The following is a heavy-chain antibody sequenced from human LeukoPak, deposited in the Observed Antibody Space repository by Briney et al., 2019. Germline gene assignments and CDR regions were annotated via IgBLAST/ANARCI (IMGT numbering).Heavy chain of an antibody. CDR2: IIPIFGTA. CDR1: GGTFSSYA. Sequence: ASVTVSCKASGGTFSSYAMSWVRQAPGQGLEWMGGIIPIFGTANYAQKFQGRVTIPADESTSTAYMELSSLRSEDTAVYYCARQSGELRTYFDYWGQGTLVTVSS. V-gene: IGHV1-69*13. J-gene: IGHJ4*02. D-gene: IGHD1-26*01. CDR3: ARQSGELRTYFDY.